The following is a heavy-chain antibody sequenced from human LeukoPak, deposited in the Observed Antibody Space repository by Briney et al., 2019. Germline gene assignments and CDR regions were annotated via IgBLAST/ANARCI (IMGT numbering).Heavy chain of an antibody. V-gene: IGHV4-59*08. CDR2: IHYNGQT. D-gene: IGHD6-19*01. J-gene: IGHJ4*02. Sequence: PSETLSLTCIVSGDSMTTYYWNWIRQPPGRGLEWIGYIHYNGQTDFNPSLKSRVTISLATSTNEFSLQLKSVTAADTALYYCTTIHDRDSSGWYRFDYWGQGALVTVSS. CDR3: TTIHDRDSSGWYRFDY. CDR1: GDSMTTYY.